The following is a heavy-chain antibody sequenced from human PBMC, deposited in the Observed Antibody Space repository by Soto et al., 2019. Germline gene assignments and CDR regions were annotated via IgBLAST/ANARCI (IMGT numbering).Heavy chain of an antibody. D-gene: IGHD5-12*01. Sequence: PSETLSLTCTVSGGSISSGDYYWSWIRQPPGKGLEWIGYIYYSGSTYYNPSLKSRVTISVDTSKNQFSLKLSSVTAADTAVYYCARAYGYNPRGFDYWGQGTLVNVSS. J-gene: IGHJ4*02. CDR2: IYYSGST. V-gene: IGHV4-30-4*01. CDR1: GGSISSGDYY. CDR3: ARAYGYNPRGFDY.